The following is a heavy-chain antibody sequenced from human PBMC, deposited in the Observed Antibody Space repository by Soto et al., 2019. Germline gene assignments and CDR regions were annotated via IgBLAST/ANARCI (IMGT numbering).Heavy chain of an antibody. CDR1: GYTFTSYA. CDR3: ARGVAGPLHWFDP. CDR2: INAGNGNT. V-gene: IGHV1-3*01. Sequence: QVQLVQSGAEVKKPGASVKVSCKASGYTFTSYAMHWVRQTPGQRLEWMGWINAGNGNTKYSQKFQGRVTITRDTSASTAYMELSSLRSEDTAVYYCARGVAGPLHWFDPWGQGTLVTVSS. D-gene: IGHD6-19*01. J-gene: IGHJ5*02.